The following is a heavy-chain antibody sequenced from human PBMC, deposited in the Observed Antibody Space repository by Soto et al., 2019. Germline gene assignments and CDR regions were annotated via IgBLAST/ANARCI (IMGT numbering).Heavy chain of an antibody. D-gene: IGHD2-15*01. V-gene: IGHV4-59*01. CDR2: ISYSGST. Sequence: SETLFLTCTVSGGSMSSYYWTWLRQSPGRGLEWIGYISYSGSTYYNPSLKSRVTISADTSKNQFSLRMNSMIAADTAVYYCARADPDASVGYWGQGTLVTVSS. CDR1: GGSMSSYY. CDR3: ARADPDASVGY. J-gene: IGHJ4*02.